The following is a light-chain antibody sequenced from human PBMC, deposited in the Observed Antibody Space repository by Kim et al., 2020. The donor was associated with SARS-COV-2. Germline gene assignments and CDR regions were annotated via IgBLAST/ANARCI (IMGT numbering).Light chain of an antibody. V-gene: IGKV1-6*01. Sequence: ASLGDRVPITCRASQAIRNDLTWYQQKPGRAPQLLIYAASSLVSGVPSRFSGSGSDTLFTLTIASLQPEDFATYYCLQDYTYPRTFGQGTKVDIK. J-gene: IGKJ1*01. CDR1: QAIRND. CDR2: AAS. CDR3: LQDYTYPRT.